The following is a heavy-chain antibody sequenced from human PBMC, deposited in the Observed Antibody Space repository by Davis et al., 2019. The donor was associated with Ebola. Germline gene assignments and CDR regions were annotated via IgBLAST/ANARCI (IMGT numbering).Heavy chain of an antibody. CDR3: ARAPYSSGRYWYFDL. CDR2: INAGNGNT. Sequence: ASVKVSCKASGYTFTSYAMHWVRQAPGQRLEWMGWINAGNGNTKYSQKFQGRVTITRDTSASTAYMELSSLRSEDTAVYYCARAPYSSGRYWYFDLWGRGTLVTVSS. J-gene: IGHJ2*01. CDR1: GYTFTSYA. D-gene: IGHD6-19*01. V-gene: IGHV1-3*01.